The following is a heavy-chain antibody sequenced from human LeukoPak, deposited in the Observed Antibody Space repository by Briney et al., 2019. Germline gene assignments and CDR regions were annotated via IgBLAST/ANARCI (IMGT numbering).Heavy chain of an antibody. Sequence: SETLSLTCTVSGGSISSYYWSWIRQPPGKGLEWIGSIYYSGSTYYNPSLKSRVTISVDTSKNQFSLKLSSVTAADTAVYYCARGQGTYDFWSGYYPLDYWGQGTLVTVSS. CDR1: GGSISSYY. CDR2: IYYSGST. CDR3: ARGQGTYDFWSGYYPLDY. J-gene: IGHJ4*02. V-gene: IGHV4-59*12. D-gene: IGHD3-3*01.